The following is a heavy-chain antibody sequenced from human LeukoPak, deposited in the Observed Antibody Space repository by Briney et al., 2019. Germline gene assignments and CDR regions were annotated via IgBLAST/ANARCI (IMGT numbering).Heavy chain of an antibody. CDR3: SKDAGNAVAGTFRPYYYYYYYMDV. J-gene: IGHJ6*03. D-gene: IGHD6-19*01. CDR1: GFTFSSYG. Sequence: GGSLRLSCAASGFTFSSYGMHWVRQAPGKGLEWVAFIRYDGSNKYYADSAKGRFTISRDNSKNTLYLQMNSLRAEDTAVYYCSKDAGNAVAGTFRPYYYYYYYMDVWGKGTTVTISS. CDR2: IRYDGSNK. V-gene: IGHV3-30*02.